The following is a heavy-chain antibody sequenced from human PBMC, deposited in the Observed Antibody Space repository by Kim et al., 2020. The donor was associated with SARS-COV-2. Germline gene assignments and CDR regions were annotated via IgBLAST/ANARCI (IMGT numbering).Heavy chain of an antibody. CDR2: VYHTGST. Sequence: SETLSLTCTVSDGSISDSAYYWGWIRQSPGKGLEWIGSVYHTGSTFYNPPLKSRVAISVDTSAKQFSLRLRSVTAADTAVYYCARQIQGIIITYYYYGMDVWGQGTTVTVSS. D-gene: IGHD3-10*01. J-gene: IGHJ6*02. CDR3: ARQIQGIIITYYYYGMDV. V-gene: IGHV4-39*01. CDR1: DGSISDSAYY.